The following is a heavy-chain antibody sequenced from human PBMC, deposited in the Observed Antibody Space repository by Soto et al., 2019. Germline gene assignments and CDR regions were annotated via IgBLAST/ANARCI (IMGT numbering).Heavy chain of an antibody. Sequence: SETLSLTCTVSGGSMRNYCWTWIRQPPGKGLEWIGYIHYSGTTSFFPSYNPSLRSRVTISEDTSKNQFSLKLLSVTTADTAVYFCAAGEASSRNLAPYYLDSWGQGTLVTVSS. V-gene: IGHV4-59*01. CDR2: IHYSGTT. CDR1: GGSMRNYC. J-gene: IGHJ4*02. D-gene: IGHD6-13*01. CDR3: AAGEASSRNLAPYYLDS.